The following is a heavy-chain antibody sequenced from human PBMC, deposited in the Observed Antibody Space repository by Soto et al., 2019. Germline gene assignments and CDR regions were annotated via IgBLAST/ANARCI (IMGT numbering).Heavy chain of an antibody. J-gene: IGHJ4*02. CDR1: GGSISSYY. V-gene: IGHV4-59*01. CDR3: GKGSVGAHFDY. D-gene: IGHD1-26*01. Sequence: PSETLSLTCTVSGGSISSYYWSWIRQPPAKGLEWIGYIYYSGSTNYNPSLKSRVTISVDTSKNQFSLKLSSVTAADTAVYYCGKGSVGAHFDYWGQGTLVTVSS. CDR2: IYYSGST.